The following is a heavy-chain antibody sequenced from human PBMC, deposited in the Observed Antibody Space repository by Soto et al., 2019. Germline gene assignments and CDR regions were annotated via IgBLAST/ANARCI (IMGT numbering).Heavy chain of an antibody. D-gene: IGHD7-27*01. CDR2: INSDGSST. V-gene: IGHV3-74*01. J-gene: IGHJ4*02. Sequence: EVQLVESGGGLVQPGATLRLACAASGFTFSSYWMHWVRQAPGKGLIWVSRINSDGSSTSYADSVKGRFTISRDNAKNTVYLQMSSLRAEDTAVYYCARGRDWGLEYWGQGALVTVSS. CDR1: GFTFSSYW. CDR3: ARGRDWGLEY.